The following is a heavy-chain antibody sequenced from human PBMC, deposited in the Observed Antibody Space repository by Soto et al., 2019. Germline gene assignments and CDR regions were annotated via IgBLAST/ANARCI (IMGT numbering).Heavy chain of an antibody. CDR1: GGSFSGYY. V-gene: IGHV4-34*01. CDR3: ARAKKYYYGSGSYLDY. CDR2: INHSGST. J-gene: IGHJ4*02. D-gene: IGHD3-10*01. Sequence: QVQLQQWGAGLLKPSETLSLTCAVYGGSFSGYYWSWIRQPPGKGLEWMGEINHSGSTNYNPSLKSRVTISVDTSKNQFSLKLSSVTAADTAVYYCARAKKYYYGSGSYLDYWGQGTLVTVSS.